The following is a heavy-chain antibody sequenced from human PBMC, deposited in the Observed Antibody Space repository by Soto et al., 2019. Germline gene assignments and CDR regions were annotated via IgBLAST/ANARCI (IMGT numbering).Heavy chain of an antibody. CDR1: GYSFTSYW. CDR2: IYPSDSDT. V-gene: IGHV5-51*01. J-gene: IGHJ6*02. CDR3: ARHAEDDYYYYGMDV. Sequence: PGESLKISCKGSGYSFTSYWIGWVRQMPGKGLEWMGIIYPSDSDTRYSPSFQGQVTTSADKSISTAYLQWSSLKASDTAMYYCARHAEDDYYYYGMDVWGQGTTVTVSS.